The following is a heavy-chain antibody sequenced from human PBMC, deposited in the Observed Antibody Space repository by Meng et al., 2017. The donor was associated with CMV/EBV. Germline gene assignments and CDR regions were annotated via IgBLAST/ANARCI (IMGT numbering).Heavy chain of an antibody. Sequence: GGSLRPSCAASGFTFGNYEMNWFRQVPGKGLEWVSYIISSGDVIYYADSVKGRFTISRDNANNSLYLQMNSLRAEDTAVYYCARDRYYDFWSGYHQGDAFDVWGQGTLVTVSS. V-gene: IGHV3-48*03. CDR2: IISSGDVI. CDR1: GFTFGNYE. D-gene: IGHD3-3*01. CDR3: ARDRYYDFWSGYHQGDAFDV. J-gene: IGHJ3*01.